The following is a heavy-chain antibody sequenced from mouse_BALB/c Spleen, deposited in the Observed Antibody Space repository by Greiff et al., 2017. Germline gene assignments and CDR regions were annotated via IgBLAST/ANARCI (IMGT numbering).Heavy chain of an antibody. D-gene: IGHD2-1*01. V-gene: IGHV2-9*02. J-gene: IGHJ3*01. Sequence: VMLVESGPGLVAPSQSLSTTCTVSGFSLTSYGVHWVRQPPGKGLEWLGVIWAGGSTNYNSALMSRLSISKDNSKSQVFLKMNSLQTDDTAMYYCARVDGNSWFAYWGQGTLVTVSA. CDR3: ARVDGNSWFAY. CDR1: GFSLTSYG. CDR2: IWAGGST.